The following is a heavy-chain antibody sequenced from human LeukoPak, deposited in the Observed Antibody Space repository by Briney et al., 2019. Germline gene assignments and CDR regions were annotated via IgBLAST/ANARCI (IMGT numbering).Heavy chain of an antibody. CDR1: GGTFSSYA. CDR3: ARDSSEFRSLISH. V-gene: IGHV1-69*13. CDR2: IIPMFGTA. D-gene: IGHD1-14*01. Sequence: SVKVSCKASGGTFSSYAISWVRQAPGRGLEWMGGIIPMFGTAKYAQKFQGRVTITADESTSTAYMGLRSLRFEDTAVYYCARDSSEFRSLISHWGQGTLVTVSS. J-gene: IGHJ1*01.